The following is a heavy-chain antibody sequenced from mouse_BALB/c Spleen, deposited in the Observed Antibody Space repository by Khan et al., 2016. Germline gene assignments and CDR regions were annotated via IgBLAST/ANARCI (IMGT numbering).Heavy chain of an antibody. CDR2: ISYSGST. J-gene: IGHJ4*01. CDR1: GYSITSDYA. Sequence: EVQLVESGPGLVKPSQSLSLTCTVTGYSITSDYAWNWIRQFPGNKLEWMGYISYSGSTSHNPSLKSRISITRDTSKNQLFQQLNSVTTEDRATYYCARHYDYPYYGMDYRVQGPSVTVSS. V-gene: IGHV3-2*02. D-gene: IGHD2-4*01. CDR3: ARHYDYPYYGMDY.